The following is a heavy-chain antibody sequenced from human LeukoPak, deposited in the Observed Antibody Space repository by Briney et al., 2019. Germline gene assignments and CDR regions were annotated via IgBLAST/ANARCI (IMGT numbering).Heavy chain of an antibody. CDR3: ARDPGRTDGFKYYFDY. V-gene: IGHV3-48*04. J-gene: IGHJ4*02. D-gene: IGHD5-24*01. Sequence: PGGSLRLSCAASGFTFSSYSMNWVRQAPGKGLEWISYISTSSSTIYYADSVKGRFTISRDNAKNSLYLQMNSLRAEDTAVYYCARDPGRTDGFKYYFDYWGQGTLVTVSS. CDR2: ISTSSSTI. CDR1: GFTFSSYS.